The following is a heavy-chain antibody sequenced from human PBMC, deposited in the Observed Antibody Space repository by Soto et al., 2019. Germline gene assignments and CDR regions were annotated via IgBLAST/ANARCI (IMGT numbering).Heavy chain of an antibody. J-gene: IGHJ3*02. CDR3: ARAMDYGDYDDAFDI. Sequence: QVQLVQSGAEVKKPGASVKVSCKASGYTFTSYYMHWVRQAPGQGLEWMGIINPSGGSTSYAQKFQGRVTMTRETSTSTVYMERSSVVSKDTAVYYCARAMDYGDYDDAFDIWGQGTMVTVSS. CDR2: INPSGGST. D-gene: IGHD4-17*01. CDR1: GYTFTSYY. V-gene: IGHV1-46*01.